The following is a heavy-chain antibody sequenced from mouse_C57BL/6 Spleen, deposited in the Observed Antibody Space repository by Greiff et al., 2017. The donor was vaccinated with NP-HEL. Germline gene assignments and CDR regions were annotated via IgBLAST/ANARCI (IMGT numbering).Heavy chain of an antibody. V-gene: IGHV1-81*01. CDR3: AREGTVVARGDY. Sequence: QVQLQQSGAELARPGASVKLSCKASGYTFTSYGISWVKQRTGQGLEWIGEIYPRSGNTYYNEKFKGKATLTADKSSSKAYMELRSLTSEDSAVDFCAREGTVVARGDYWGQGTSVTVSS. J-gene: IGHJ4*01. CDR1: GYTFTSYG. D-gene: IGHD1-1*01. CDR2: IYPRSGNT.